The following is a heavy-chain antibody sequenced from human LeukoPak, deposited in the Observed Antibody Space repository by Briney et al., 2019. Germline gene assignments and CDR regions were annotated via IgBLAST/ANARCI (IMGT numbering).Heavy chain of an antibody. V-gene: IGHV3-33*01. Sequence: GGSLRLSCAASGFTFSSYGMHWVRQAPGKGLEWVAVIWYDGSNKYYADSVKGRFTISRDNSKNTLYLQMNSLRAEDTAVYYCARVFSSGWYALDFDYWGQGTLVTVSS. CDR1: GFTFSSYG. CDR2: IWYDGSNK. D-gene: IGHD6-19*01. CDR3: ARVFSSGWYALDFDY. J-gene: IGHJ4*02.